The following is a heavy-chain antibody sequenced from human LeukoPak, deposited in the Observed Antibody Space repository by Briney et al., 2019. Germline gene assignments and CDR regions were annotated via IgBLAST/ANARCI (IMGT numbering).Heavy chain of an antibody. D-gene: IGHD2-21*01. V-gene: IGHV5-51*01. Sequence: GESLKISCKGSGYSFTSYWIGWVRQMPGKGLEWMGIIYPGDSDTRYSPSFQGQVTISADKSISTAYLQWSSLKASDTAMYYCARGTGGDYYLPAQEFDYWGQGTLVSVSS. CDR3: ARGTGGDYYLPAQEFDY. CDR1: GYSFTSYW. CDR2: IYPGDSDT. J-gene: IGHJ4*02.